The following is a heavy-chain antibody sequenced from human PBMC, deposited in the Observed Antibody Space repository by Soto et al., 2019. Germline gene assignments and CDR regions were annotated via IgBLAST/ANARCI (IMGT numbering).Heavy chain of an antibody. Sequence: SETLSLTCAVSGGSISSGGYSWSWIRQPPGKGLEWIGYIYHSGSTYYNPSLKSRVTISVDTSKNQFSLKLSSVTAADTAVYYCASLDSSGYSPFDYWGQGTLVTVSS. D-gene: IGHD3-22*01. CDR3: ASLDSSGYSPFDY. J-gene: IGHJ4*02. CDR1: GGSISSGGYS. V-gene: IGHV4-30-2*05. CDR2: IYHSGST.